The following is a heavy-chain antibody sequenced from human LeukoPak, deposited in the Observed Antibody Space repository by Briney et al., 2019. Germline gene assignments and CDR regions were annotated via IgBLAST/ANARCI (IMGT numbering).Heavy chain of an antibody. V-gene: IGHV3-23*01. Sequence: GGSLRLSCAASGFTFSSYAMSWVRQAPGKGLEWVSAISGSGGSTYYVDSVKGRFTISRDNSKNTLYLQTNSLRAEDTAVYYCAKDLAAETSGDYWGQGTLVTVSS. CDR3: AKDLAAETSGDY. CDR1: GFTFSSYA. D-gene: IGHD6-13*01. J-gene: IGHJ4*02. CDR2: ISGSGGST.